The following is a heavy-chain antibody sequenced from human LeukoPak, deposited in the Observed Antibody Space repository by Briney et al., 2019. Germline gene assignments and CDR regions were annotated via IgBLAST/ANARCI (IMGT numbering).Heavy chain of an antibody. CDR3: ARARGSSGSPDGY. CDR1: GGSFSGYY. D-gene: IGHD3-10*01. V-gene: IGHV4-34*01. Sequence: PSETLSLTCAVYGGSFSGYYWSWIRQPPGKGLEWIGEINHSGSTNYNPSLKSRVTISVDTSKNQFSLKLSSVTAADTAAYYCARARGSSGSPDGYWGQGTLVTVSS. CDR2: INHSGST. J-gene: IGHJ4*02.